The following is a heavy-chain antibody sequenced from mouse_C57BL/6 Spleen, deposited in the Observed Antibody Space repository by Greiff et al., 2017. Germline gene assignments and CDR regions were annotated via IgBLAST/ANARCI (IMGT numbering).Heavy chain of an antibody. D-gene: IGHD4-1*01. CDR1: GYAFTNYL. J-gene: IGHJ4*01. CDR3: ARWGLGDYAMDY. V-gene: IGHV1-54*01. Sequence: QVQLQQSGAELVRPRTSVKVSCKASGYAFTNYLIEWVKQRPGQGLEWIGVINPGSGGTNYNEKFKGKATLTADKSSSTAYMQLSSLTSEDSAVYFCARWGLGDYAMDYWGQGTSVTVSS. CDR2: INPGSGGT.